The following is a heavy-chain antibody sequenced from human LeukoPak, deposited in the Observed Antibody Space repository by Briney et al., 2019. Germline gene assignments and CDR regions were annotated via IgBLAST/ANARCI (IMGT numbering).Heavy chain of an antibody. CDR1: GFTFSSYA. V-gene: IGHV3-30-3*01. Sequence: GGSLRLSCAASGFTFSSYAMHWVRQAPGKGLEWVAVISYDGSNKYYADSVKGRFTVSRDNSKNTLYLQMNSLRAEDTAVYYCAREERSLLWFGESRSFFDYWGQGTLVTVSS. J-gene: IGHJ4*02. D-gene: IGHD3-10*01. CDR2: ISYDGSNK. CDR3: AREERSLLWFGESRSFFDY.